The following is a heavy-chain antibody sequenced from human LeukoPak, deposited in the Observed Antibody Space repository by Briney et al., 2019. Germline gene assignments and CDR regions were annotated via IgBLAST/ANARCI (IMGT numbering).Heavy chain of an antibody. CDR1: GFTFSSYW. J-gene: IGHJ3*02. Sequence: AGGSLRLSCAASGFTFSSYWMSWVRQAPGKGLEWVANIKQDGSEKYYVDSVKGRFTISRDNAKNSLYLQTNSLRAGDTAVYYCAREFSDGPWNAFDIWGQGTMVTVSS. V-gene: IGHV3-7*01. D-gene: IGHD1-1*01. CDR2: IKQDGSEK. CDR3: AREFSDGPWNAFDI.